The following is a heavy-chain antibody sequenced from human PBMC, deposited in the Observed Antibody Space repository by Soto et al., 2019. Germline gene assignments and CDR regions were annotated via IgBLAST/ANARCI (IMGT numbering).Heavy chain of an antibody. CDR3: ASRFGDYEGPLGGMDV. J-gene: IGHJ6*02. CDR2: ISGSGGST. Sequence: GGSLRLSCAASGFTFSSYGMHWVRQAPGKGLEWVSAISGSGGSTYYADSVKGRFTISRDNSKNTLYLQMNSLRAEDTAVYYCASRFGDYEGPLGGMDVWGQGTTVTVSS. V-gene: IGHV3-23*01. D-gene: IGHD3-3*01. CDR1: GFTFSSYG.